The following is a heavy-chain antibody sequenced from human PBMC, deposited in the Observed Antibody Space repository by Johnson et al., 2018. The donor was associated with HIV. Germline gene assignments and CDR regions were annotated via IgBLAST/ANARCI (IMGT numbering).Heavy chain of an antibody. CDR3: ARVLWFGELFSRAVGI. J-gene: IGHJ3*02. Sequence: QVQLVESGGGVVQPGRSLRLSCAASGFTFSSYAMHWVRQAPGKGLEWVAVISYDGSNKYYADSVKGRFTISRDNSKNTLYLQMNSLRAEDTAGYYCARVLWFGELFSRAVGIWGQGTMVTVSS. CDR1: GFTFSSYA. D-gene: IGHD3-10*01. V-gene: IGHV3-30-3*01. CDR2: ISYDGSNK.